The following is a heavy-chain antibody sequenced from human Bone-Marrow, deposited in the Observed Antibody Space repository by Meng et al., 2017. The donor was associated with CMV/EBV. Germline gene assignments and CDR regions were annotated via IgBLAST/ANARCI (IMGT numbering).Heavy chain of an antibody. J-gene: IGHJ6*02. Sequence: GGPLRLSCAASEFIFSNFGMHWVRQAPGKGLEWVAFIRYDGSNRYYVDSVKGRFTISRDNSKNTLYLQMNSLRPEDTAVYYCARDRFYDILTGYYEGGGMDVWGQGATVTVSS. D-gene: IGHD3-9*01. CDR2: IRYDGSNR. CDR3: ARDRFYDILTGYYEGGGMDV. CDR1: EFIFSNFG. V-gene: IGHV3-30*02.